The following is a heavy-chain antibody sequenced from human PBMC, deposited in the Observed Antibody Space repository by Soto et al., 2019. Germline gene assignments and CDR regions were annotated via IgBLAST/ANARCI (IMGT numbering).Heavy chain of an antibody. CDR1: GGSISSYY. Sequence: PSETLSLTCTVPGGSISSYYWSWIRQPPGKGLEWIGYIYYSGSTNYNPSLKSRVTISVDTSKNQFSLKLSSVTAADTAVYYCARVIIRETLWFGELFYTQNYHYYMDVWGKGTTVTVSS. CDR2: IYYSGST. V-gene: IGHV4-59*01. D-gene: IGHD3-10*01. J-gene: IGHJ6*03. CDR3: ARVIIRETLWFGELFYTQNYHYYMDV.